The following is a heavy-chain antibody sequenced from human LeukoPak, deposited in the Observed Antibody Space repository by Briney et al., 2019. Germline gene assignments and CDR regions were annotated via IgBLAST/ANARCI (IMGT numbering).Heavy chain of an antibody. J-gene: IGHJ5*02. Sequence: PSETLSLTCTVSGGSISSSSYYWGWIRQPPGKGLEWIGSTYYSGSTYYNPSLKSRVTISVDTSKNQSSLKLSSVTAADTAVYYCARHLYSSSMYGWFDPWGQGTLVTVSS. CDR3: ARHLYSSSMYGWFDP. V-gene: IGHV4-39*01. CDR1: GGSISSSSYY. D-gene: IGHD6-13*01. CDR2: TYYSGST.